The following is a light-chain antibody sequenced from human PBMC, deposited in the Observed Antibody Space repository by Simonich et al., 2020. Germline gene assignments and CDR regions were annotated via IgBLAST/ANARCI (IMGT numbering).Light chain of an antibody. CDR3: MQALQTPWT. J-gene: IGKJ1*01. Sequence: DIVMTQSPLSLPVTPGEPASISCRSSQSLLHSNGYNYLDLYLQKPGPSPQLLIYLGSNRASGVPDRFSGSGSGTDFTLKISRVEAEDVGVYYCMQALQTPWTFGQGTKVEIK. V-gene: IGKV2-28*01. CDR2: LGS. CDR1: QSLLHSNGYNY.